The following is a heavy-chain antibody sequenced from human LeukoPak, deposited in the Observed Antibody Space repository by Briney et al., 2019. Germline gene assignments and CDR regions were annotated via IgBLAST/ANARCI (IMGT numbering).Heavy chain of an antibody. CDR1: GFTFSSYA. CDR3: TTSLWGSWYTYYFDY. D-gene: IGHD6-13*01. J-gene: IGHJ4*02. V-gene: IGHV3-23*01. Sequence: GGSLRLSCAASGFTFSSYAMNWVRQAPGKGLEWVSGISGSGGSTYYADSVKGRFTISRDNSRNTLYLQMNSLKTEDTAVYYCTTSLWGSWYTYYFDYWGQGTLVTVSS. CDR2: ISGSGGST.